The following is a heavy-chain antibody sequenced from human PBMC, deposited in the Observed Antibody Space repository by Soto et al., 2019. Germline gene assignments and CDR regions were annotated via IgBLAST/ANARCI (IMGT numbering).Heavy chain of an antibody. CDR3: AKEGRATEIRYYFDY. D-gene: IGHD1-26*01. V-gene: IGHV3-30*18. CDR2: ISYDGSNK. Sequence: QVQLVESGGGVVQPGRSLRLSCAASGFTFSSYGMHWVRQAPGKGLEWVAVISYDGSNKYYADSVKGRFTISRDNSKNTLYLQMNSLRSEDTAVYYCAKEGRATEIRYYFDYWGQGTLVTVSS. CDR1: GFTFSSYG. J-gene: IGHJ4*02.